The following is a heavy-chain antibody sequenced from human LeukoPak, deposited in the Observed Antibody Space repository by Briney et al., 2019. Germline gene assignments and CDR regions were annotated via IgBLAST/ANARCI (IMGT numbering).Heavy chain of an antibody. V-gene: IGHV4-34*01. Sequence: SETLSLTCAVYGGSFSGYYWSWIRQPPGKGLEWIGEINHSGSTNYNPSLKSRVTISVDTSKNQFSLKLSSVTAADTAVYYCASRNSSSWYRHYYYMDVWGKGTTVTISS. J-gene: IGHJ6*03. D-gene: IGHD6-13*01. CDR1: GGSFSGYY. CDR3: ASRNSSSWYRHYYYMDV. CDR2: INHSGST.